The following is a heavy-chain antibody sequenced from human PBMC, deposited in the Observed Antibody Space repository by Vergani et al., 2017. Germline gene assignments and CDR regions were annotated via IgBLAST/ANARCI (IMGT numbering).Heavy chain of an antibody. J-gene: IGHJ6*03. CDR1: GFSLNTRGVS. D-gene: IGHD1-1*01. V-gene: IGHV2-5*04. CDR3: VYRKTECGKTVCFYPVYYNYDMDV. CDR2: IYWNDDQ. Sequence: QITLKESGPTLVKPTQTLTLTCTFSGFSLNTRGVSVAWIRQPPGKALDWLALIYWNDDQHYSPSLNNRVTITKDTSKNQVVLTMTNMDYVDTGTYYCVYRKTECGKTVCFYPVYYNYDMDVWGKGTTVTVSS.